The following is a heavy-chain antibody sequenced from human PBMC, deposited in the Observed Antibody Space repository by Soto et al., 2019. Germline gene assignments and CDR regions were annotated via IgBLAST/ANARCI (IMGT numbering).Heavy chain of an antibody. D-gene: IGHD3-3*01. CDR2: IYYSGST. CDR3: ASRPSYDFWSGYFY. CDR1: GGSISSGGYY. Sequence: PSETLSLTCTVSGGSISSGGYYWIWIRHHPGKGLEWIGYIYYSGSTYYNPSLKSRVTISVDTSKNQFSLKLSSVTAADTAVYYCASRPSYDFWSGYFYWGQGTLVTSP. V-gene: IGHV4-31*03. J-gene: IGHJ4*02.